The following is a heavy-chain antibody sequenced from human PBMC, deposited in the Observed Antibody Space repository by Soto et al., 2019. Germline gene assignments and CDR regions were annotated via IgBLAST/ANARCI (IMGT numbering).Heavy chain of an antibody. J-gene: IGHJ4*02. CDR3: AHTWGLPFDY. Sequence: QITLKESGPTLVQPTQTLTLTCTYSGFSLRTTGVGVGWIRQPPGKALEWLGIIYWDDNKRYSPSLKSRLTLTNDISKSPVVLTMTNMDPVDTATYYCAHTWGLPFDYWGQGTLVIVSS. D-gene: IGHD3-16*01. CDR1: GFSLRTTGVG. CDR2: IYWDDNK. V-gene: IGHV2-5*02.